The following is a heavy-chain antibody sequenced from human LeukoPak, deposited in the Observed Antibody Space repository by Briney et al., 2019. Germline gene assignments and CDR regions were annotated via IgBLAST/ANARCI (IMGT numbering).Heavy chain of an antibody. CDR1: GYTFTSYT. V-gene: IGHV7-4-1*02. Sequence: ASVKVSCKASGYTFTSYTMNRVRQAPGQGLEWMGWIDTNTGNTRYAQDFTRRFVFSLDTSVSTAYLQISSLKAEDTAVYYCARGSQVPSSLGRIFREGATSVSWGQGTLVTVSS. J-gene: IGHJ5*02. CDR2: IDTNTGNT. D-gene: IGHD1-26*01. CDR3: ARGSQVPSSLGRIFREGATSVS.